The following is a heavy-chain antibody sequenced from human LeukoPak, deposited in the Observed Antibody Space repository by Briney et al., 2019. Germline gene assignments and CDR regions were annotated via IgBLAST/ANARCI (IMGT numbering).Heavy chain of an antibody. D-gene: IGHD3-10*01. Sequence: PSETLSLTCTVSGGSISSYYWSWIRQPPGKGLEWIGYIYYRGSTNYNPSLKSRVTISVDTSKNQFSLKLSSVTAADTAVYYCARDFWRFGDQYNAFDIWGQGTMVTVSS. CDR2: IYYRGST. CDR3: ARDFWRFGDQYNAFDI. J-gene: IGHJ3*02. V-gene: IGHV4-59*01. CDR1: GGSISSYY.